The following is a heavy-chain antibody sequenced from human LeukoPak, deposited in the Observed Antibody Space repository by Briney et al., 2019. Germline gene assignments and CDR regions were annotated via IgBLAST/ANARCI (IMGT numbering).Heavy chain of an antibody. CDR1: GYTFTGYY. V-gene: IGHV1-18*04. Sequence: GASVKVSCKASGYTFTGYYMHWVRQAPGQGLEWMGWISAYNGNTNYAQKLQGRVTMTTDTSTSTAYMELRSLRSDDTTVYYCARDSDYCGGDCLAFDIWGQGTMVTVSS. J-gene: IGHJ3*02. D-gene: IGHD2-21*02. CDR2: ISAYNGNT. CDR3: ARDSDYCGGDCLAFDI.